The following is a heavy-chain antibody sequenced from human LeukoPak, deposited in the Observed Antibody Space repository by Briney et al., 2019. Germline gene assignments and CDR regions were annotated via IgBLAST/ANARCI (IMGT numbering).Heavy chain of an antibody. J-gene: IGHJ6*02. CDR2: ISAYNGNT. D-gene: IGHD6-6*01. CDR1: GYTFTSYG. CDR3: ARDKGPAARPYYYYGMDV. Sequence: ASVKVSCKASGYTFTSYGTSWVRQAPGQGLEWMGWISAYNGNTNYAQKLQGRVTMTTDTSTSTAYMELRSLRSDDTAVYYCARDKGPAARPYYYYGMDVWGQGTTVAVSS. V-gene: IGHV1-18*01.